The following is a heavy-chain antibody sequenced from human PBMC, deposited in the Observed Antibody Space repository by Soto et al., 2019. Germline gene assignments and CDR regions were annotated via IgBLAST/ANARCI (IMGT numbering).Heavy chain of an antibody. V-gene: IGHV4-34*01. CDR2: INHSGST. CDR3: ARLRITIFGVVIRGRWFDP. D-gene: IGHD3-3*01. J-gene: IGHJ5*02. CDR1: GGSFSGYY. Sequence: SEPLSLTCAVYGGSFSGYYWSWIRQPPGKGLEWIGEINHSGSTNYNPSLKSRVTISVDTSKNQFSLKLSSVTAADTAVYYCARLRITIFGVVIRGRWFDPWGQGALVTVS.